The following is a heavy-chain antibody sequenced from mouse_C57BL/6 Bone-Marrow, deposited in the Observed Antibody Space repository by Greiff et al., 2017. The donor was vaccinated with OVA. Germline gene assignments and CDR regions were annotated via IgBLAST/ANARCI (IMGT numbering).Heavy chain of an antibody. CDR3: ARDVAAMDY. CDR2: ISAGDSYT. CDR1: GFTFSSYA. V-gene: IGHV5-4*01. J-gene: IGHJ4*01. D-gene: IGHD6-1*01. Sequence: EVQLVESGGGLVKPGGSLKLSCAASGFTFSSYAMSWVRQTPEKRLEWVATISAGDSYTYYPDNVKGRFTISRDKAKNNLYLQLSHLKSEDTAMYYCARDVAAMDYWGQGTSVTVSS.